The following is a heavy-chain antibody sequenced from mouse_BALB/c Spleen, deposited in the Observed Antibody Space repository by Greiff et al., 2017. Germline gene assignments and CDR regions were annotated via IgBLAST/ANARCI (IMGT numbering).Heavy chain of an antibody. D-gene: IGHD2-1*01. CDR2: FYPGDGDT. CDR3: ARGGGNYEYFDV. J-gene: IGHJ1*01. Sequence: VQGVESGAELVRPGSSVKISCKASGYAFSSYWMNWVKQRPGQGLEWIGQFYPGDGDTNYNGKFKGKATLTADKSSSTAYMQLSSLTSEDSAVYFCARGGGNYEYFDVWGAGTTVTVSS. V-gene: IGHV1-80*01. CDR1: GYAFSSYW.